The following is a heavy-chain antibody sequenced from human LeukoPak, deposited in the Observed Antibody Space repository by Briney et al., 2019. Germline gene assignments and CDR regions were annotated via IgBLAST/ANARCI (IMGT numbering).Heavy chain of an antibody. V-gene: IGHV1-18*01. CDR2: ISAYNGNT. CDR3: ARGRWVRDYYYGMDV. Sequence: ASVKVSCKAXGXXXTSYGXSWVRQAPXXXXXXXXXISAYNGNTNYAQKLQGRVTMTTDTSTSTAYMELRSLRSDDTAVYYCARGRWVRDYYYGMDVWGQGTTVTVSS. J-gene: IGHJ6*02. D-gene: IGHD3-3*01. CDR1: GXXXTSYG.